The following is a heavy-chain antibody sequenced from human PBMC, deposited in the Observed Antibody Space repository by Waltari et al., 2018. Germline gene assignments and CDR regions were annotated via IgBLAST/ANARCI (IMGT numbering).Heavy chain of an antibody. Sequence: QVTLKESGPALVKPTQTLTLTCPFSGFSLSPSGMRVNWIRQPPGKALEWLARIDWNDNKFYSTSLKTRLTISKDTSKNQVVLTMTNMDPVDTATYYCTRMRRWYYGSGNSYYYYMDVWGKGTTVTVSS. CDR2: IDWNDNK. J-gene: IGHJ6*03. CDR3: TRMRRWYYGSGNSYYYYMDV. D-gene: IGHD3-10*01. CDR1: GFSLSPSGMR. V-gene: IGHV2-70*04.